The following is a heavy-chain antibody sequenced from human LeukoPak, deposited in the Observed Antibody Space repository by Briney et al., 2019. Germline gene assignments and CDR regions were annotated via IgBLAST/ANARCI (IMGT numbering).Heavy chain of an antibody. V-gene: IGHV4-4*07. Sequence: SETLSLTCTVSGDSISNYDWTWIRQPAGKGLEWIGRIYGSGNTRYNPSLKSRASMSIDTSKNQFSLKLSSVTAADTAVYFCARGMAAAYDYNWFDSWGQGTLVTVTS. J-gene: IGHJ5*01. CDR1: GDSISNYD. D-gene: IGHD5-12*01. CDR3: ARGMAAAYDYNWFDS. CDR2: IYGSGNT.